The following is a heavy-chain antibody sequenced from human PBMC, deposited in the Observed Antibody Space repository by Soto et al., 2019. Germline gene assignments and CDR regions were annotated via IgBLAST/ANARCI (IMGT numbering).Heavy chain of an antibody. CDR1: GFTFSSYA. Sequence: EVQLLESGGGLVQPGGSLRLSCAASGFTFSSYAMSWVRQAPGKGLEWVSAISGSGGSTYYADSVKGRFTISRDNSKNTLDLQMNSRRAEDTAVYYCAKGRSRSSGWYIAEYFQHWGQGTLVTVSS. J-gene: IGHJ1*01. CDR3: AKGRSRSSGWYIAEYFQH. CDR2: ISGSGGST. V-gene: IGHV3-23*01. D-gene: IGHD6-19*01.